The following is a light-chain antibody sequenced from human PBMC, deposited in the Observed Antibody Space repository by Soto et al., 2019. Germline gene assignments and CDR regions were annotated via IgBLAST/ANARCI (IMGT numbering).Light chain of an antibody. CDR3: CSYAGRYSWV. Sequence: QSVLTQPRSVSGSPGQSVTISCTGTSSDVGGYNYVSWYQQHPGKAPKLMIYDVSKRPSGVPDRFSGSKSDNTASLTISGLQAEDEADYYCCSYAGRYSWVFGGGTKLTVL. CDR2: DVS. J-gene: IGLJ3*02. V-gene: IGLV2-11*01. CDR1: SSDVGGYNY.